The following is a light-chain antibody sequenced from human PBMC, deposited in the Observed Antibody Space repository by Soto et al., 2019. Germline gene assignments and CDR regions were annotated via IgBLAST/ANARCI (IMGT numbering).Light chain of an antibody. V-gene: IGKV1-39*01. Sequence: DLPMTQSPSSLSASVGDRVTITCRASQSISRYLNWYQQKPGKAPKLLIYGASSLQSGVPSRFSGSGSGTDFTLTISSLQPEDFATYYCQQSYSAPTFGQGTKVEIK. CDR2: GAS. CDR3: QQSYSAPT. J-gene: IGKJ1*01. CDR1: QSISRY.